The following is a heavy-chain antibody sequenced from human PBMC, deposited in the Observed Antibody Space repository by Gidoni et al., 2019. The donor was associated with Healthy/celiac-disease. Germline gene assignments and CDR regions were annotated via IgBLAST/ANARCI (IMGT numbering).Heavy chain of an antibody. Sequence: QVQLQQWGAGLLKPSETLSLTCAVYGGSFSGYYWSWIRQPPGKGLEWIGEINHSGSTNYNPSLKSRVTISVDTSKNQFSLKLSSVTAADTAAYYCARYSYGRRPFDYWGQGTLVTVSS. V-gene: IGHV4-34*01. CDR3: ARYSYGRRPFDY. D-gene: IGHD5-18*01. J-gene: IGHJ4*02. CDR1: GGSFSGYY. CDR2: INHSGST.